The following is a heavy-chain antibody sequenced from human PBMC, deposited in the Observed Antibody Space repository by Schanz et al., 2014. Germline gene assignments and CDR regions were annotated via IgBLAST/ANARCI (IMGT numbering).Heavy chain of an antibody. J-gene: IGHJ4*02. D-gene: IGHD1-26*01. CDR2: ISGRDGST. CDR3: ARVHTAESYYYAGPPIDY. CDR1: GFTFSSYA. Sequence: EVQLLESGGGLVQPGGSLRLSCAASGFTFSSYAMTWVRQAPGLGLELVSAISGRDGSTYYADSVRGRFTISRDNSKNTLFLQMNSLRAEDTAVYYCARVHTAESYYYAGPPIDYWGQGTLLTVSS. V-gene: IGHV3-23*01.